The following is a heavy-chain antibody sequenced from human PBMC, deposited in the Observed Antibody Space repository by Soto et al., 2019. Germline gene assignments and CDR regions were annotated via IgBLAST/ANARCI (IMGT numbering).Heavy chain of an antibody. Sequence: GASLKISCKCSGYSFTSYWISWVRQMPGKGLEWMGRIDPSDSYTNYSPSFQGHVTISADKSISTAYLQWSSLKASDTAMYYCARKDYGDYNDAFDIWGQGTMVTVSS. CDR2: IDPSDSYT. CDR3: ARKDYGDYNDAFDI. J-gene: IGHJ3*02. V-gene: IGHV5-10-1*01. D-gene: IGHD4-17*01. CDR1: GYSFTSYW.